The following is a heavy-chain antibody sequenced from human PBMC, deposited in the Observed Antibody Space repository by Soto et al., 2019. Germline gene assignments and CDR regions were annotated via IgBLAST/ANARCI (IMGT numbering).Heavy chain of an antibody. CDR1: GGSISSGGYY. Sequence: QVQLQESGPGLVKPSQTLSLTCTVSGGSISSGGYYWNLIRQHPGKGLEWTGYIYYSGSTYYNPSLKSRVTISVDTSKNQFSLKLSSVTAADTAVYYCARGITMVRGVGLFYFDYWGQGTLVTVSS. CDR2: IYYSGST. CDR3: ARGITMVRGVGLFYFDY. D-gene: IGHD3-10*01. J-gene: IGHJ4*02. V-gene: IGHV4-31*03.